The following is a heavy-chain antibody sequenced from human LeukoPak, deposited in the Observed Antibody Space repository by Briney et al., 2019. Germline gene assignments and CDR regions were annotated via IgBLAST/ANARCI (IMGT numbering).Heavy chain of an antibody. CDR1: EFTFSSYN. Sequence: GGSLRLSCAAYEFTFSSYNMNWVRQAPGKGLEWVSSISSSSRYIYYADSVKGRFTISRDNAEKALYLQMDSLRAEDTAVYYCANAEYSSGWYSGQHPFDYWGQGTLVTVSS. J-gene: IGHJ4*02. V-gene: IGHV3-21*01. CDR3: ANAEYSSGWYSGQHPFDY. D-gene: IGHD6-19*01. CDR2: ISSSSRYI.